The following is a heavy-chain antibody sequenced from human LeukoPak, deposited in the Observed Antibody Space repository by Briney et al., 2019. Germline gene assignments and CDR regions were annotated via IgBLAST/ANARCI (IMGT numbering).Heavy chain of an antibody. CDR3: AGIRVFGNGFDY. Sequence: PGGSLRLSCAASGFTFSSYSMNWVRQAPGKGLEWVSSISSSSSYIYYADSVKGRFTISRDNAKNSLYLQMNSLRAEDTAVYYCAGIRVFGNGFDYWGQGTLVTVSS. CDR2: ISSSSSYI. J-gene: IGHJ4*02. V-gene: IGHV3-21*01. D-gene: IGHD3-16*01. CDR1: GFTFSSYS.